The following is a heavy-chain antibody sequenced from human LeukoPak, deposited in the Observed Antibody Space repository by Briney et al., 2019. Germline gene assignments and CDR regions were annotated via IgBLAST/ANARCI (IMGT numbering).Heavy chain of an antibody. V-gene: IGHV4-34*01. J-gene: IGHJ6*02. CDR3: ARDLATPPGMDV. CDR2: INHSGST. Sequence: SETLSLTCAVYGGSFSGYYWSWIRQPPGKGLEWIGEINHSGSTNYNPSLKSRVTISVDTSKNQFSLKLSSVTAADTAVYYCARDLATPPGMDVWGQGTTVTVSS. D-gene: IGHD5-12*01. CDR1: GGSFSGYY.